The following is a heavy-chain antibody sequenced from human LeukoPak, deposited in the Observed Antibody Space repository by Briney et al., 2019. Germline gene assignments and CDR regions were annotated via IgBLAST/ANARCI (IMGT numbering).Heavy chain of an antibody. J-gene: IGHJ4*02. CDR1: GGTFSSYA. D-gene: IGHD3-22*01. CDR2: IIPIFGIA. CDR3: ARVGYYDSSGFEFDY. Sequence: ASVKVSCKASGGTFSSYAISWVRQAPGQGLEWMGRIIPIFGIANYAQKFQGRVTITADKSTSTAYMELSSLRSEDTAVYYCARVGYYDSSGFEFDYRGQGTLVTVSS. V-gene: IGHV1-69*04.